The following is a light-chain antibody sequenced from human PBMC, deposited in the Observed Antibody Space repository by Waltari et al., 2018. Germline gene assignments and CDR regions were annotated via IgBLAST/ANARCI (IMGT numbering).Light chain of an antibody. CDR2: KDS. CDR3: YSAADNSLV. J-gene: IGLJ2*01. V-gene: IGLV3-27*01. Sequence: SYELTQPSSVSVSPGQTARITCSGDVLAKKKYARWFQQKPGQAPLVVIYKDSERPSGIPERFSGSSSGTTVTLTVSGAQVDDEADYYCYSAADNSLVFGGGTKLTVL. CDR1: VLAKKKY.